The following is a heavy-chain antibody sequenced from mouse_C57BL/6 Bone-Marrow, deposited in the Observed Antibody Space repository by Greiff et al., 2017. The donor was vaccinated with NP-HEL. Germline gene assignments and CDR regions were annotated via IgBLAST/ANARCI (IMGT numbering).Heavy chain of an antibody. Sequence: EVKLMESGPELVKPGASVKISSKASGYSFTGYYMHWVKQSHGNILDWIGYIYPYNGVSSYNQKFKGKATLTVDKSSSTAYMELRSLTSEDSAVYYCARTEYDYDGSYFDYWGQGTTLTVSS. CDR3: ARTEYDYDGSYFDY. J-gene: IGHJ2*01. CDR1: GYSFTGYY. CDR2: IYPYNGVS. D-gene: IGHD2-4*01. V-gene: IGHV1-31*01.